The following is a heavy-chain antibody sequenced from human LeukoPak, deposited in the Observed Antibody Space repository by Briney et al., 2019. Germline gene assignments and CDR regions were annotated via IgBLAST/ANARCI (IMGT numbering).Heavy chain of an antibody. V-gene: IGHV4-59*08. D-gene: IGHD3/OR15-3a*01. CDR2: IYYSGST. J-gene: IGHJ4*02. CDR3: ARHGLVYNLHYFDY. Sequence: SETLSLTCTVSGGSISSYYWSWTRQPPGKGLEWVGYIYYSGSTNYNPSLKSRVTISVDTSKNQFSLKLSSVTAADTAVYYCARHGLVYNLHYFDYWGQGTPVTVSS. CDR1: GGSISSYY.